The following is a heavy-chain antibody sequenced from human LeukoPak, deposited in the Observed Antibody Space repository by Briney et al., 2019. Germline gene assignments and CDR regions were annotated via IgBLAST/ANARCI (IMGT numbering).Heavy chain of an antibody. Sequence: PSQTLSLTCTVTGDSINAYYWSWVRQPPGMGLEWIGYFYSTGSSNYNPSLKSRVTMSKDTSKNQFSLKLTSVSAAGTVIYYCARHVGGYNGETFVGDWYFDLWGRGTLVAVSS. CDR3: ARHVGGYNGETFVGDWYFDL. CDR1: GDSINAYY. V-gene: IGHV4-59*08. D-gene: IGHD5-18*01. CDR2: FYSTGSS. J-gene: IGHJ2*01.